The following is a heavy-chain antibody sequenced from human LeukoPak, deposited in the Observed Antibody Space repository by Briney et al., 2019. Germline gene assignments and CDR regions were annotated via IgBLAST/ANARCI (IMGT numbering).Heavy chain of an antibody. V-gene: IGHV4-59*01. D-gene: IGHD1-14*01. CDR2: IYYSGST. Sequence: PSETLSLTCAVSGGSISSYYWSWIRQPPGQGLEWIGYIYYSGSTNYNPSLKSRVTISVDTSKNQFSLKLSSVTAADTAVYYCARAGTGSFDYWGQGTLVTVSS. J-gene: IGHJ4*02. CDR1: GGSISSYY. CDR3: ARAGTGSFDY.